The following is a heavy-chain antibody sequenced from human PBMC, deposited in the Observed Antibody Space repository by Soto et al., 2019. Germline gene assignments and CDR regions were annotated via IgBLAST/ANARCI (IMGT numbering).Heavy chain of an antibody. D-gene: IGHD3-10*01. CDR1: GGSISSGGYY. CDR3: AGDYYGSGSYPR. J-gene: IGHJ4*02. CDR2: IYYSGST. V-gene: IGHV4-31*03. Sequence: QVQLQESGPGLVKPSQTLSLTCTVSGGSISSGGYYWSWIRQHPGKGLEWIGYIYYSGSTYYNPSLKSRXXIXVXXTKNQFSLKLSSVTAADTAVYYCAGDYYGSGSYPRWGQGTLVTVSS.